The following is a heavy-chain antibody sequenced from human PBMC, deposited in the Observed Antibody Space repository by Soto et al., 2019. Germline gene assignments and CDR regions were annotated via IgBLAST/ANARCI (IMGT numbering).Heavy chain of an antibody. CDR2: ISAYNGNT. V-gene: IGHV1-18*01. D-gene: IGHD3-10*01. Sequence: GASVKVSCKASGYTFTSYGISWVRQAPGQGLEWMGWISAYNGNTNYAQKLQGRVTMTTDTSTSTAYMELRSLRSDDTAVYYCARRITMVRGVIITLQHCFDPWGQGTLVTVSS. CDR3: ARRITMVRGVIITLQHCFDP. J-gene: IGHJ5*02. CDR1: GYTFTSYG.